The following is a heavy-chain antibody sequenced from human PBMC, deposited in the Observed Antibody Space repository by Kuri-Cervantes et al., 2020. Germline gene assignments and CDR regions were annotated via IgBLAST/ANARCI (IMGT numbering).Heavy chain of an antibody. V-gene: IGHV1-18*01. CDR2: ISAYNGNT. CDR3: ATDLITMVREEVGYFDL. Sequence: VKVSCKASGYTFTSHGISWVRQAPGQGLEWMGWISAYNGNTNYAQKLQGRVTMTTDTSTSTAYMELSSLRSEDTAVYYCATDLITMVREEVGYFDLWGRGTLVTVSS. D-gene: IGHD3-10*01. CDR1: GYTFTSHG. J-gene: IGHJ2*01.